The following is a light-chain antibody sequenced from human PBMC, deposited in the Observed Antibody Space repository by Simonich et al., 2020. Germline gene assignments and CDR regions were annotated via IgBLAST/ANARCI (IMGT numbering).Light chain of an antibody. CDR1: RSDVGGYNY. J-gene: IGLJ2*01. V-gene: IGLV2-14*01. CDR2: DVS. CDR3: SSYTSSSSLV. Sequence: QSALTQPAHVSGSPGQSITISCTGTRSDVGGYNYVSWYQQHPGKAPKLMSYDVSQRPSGISNRFSGSTTSKAASLTSSGRQAENAAYYCCSSYTSSSSLVFVGGTKLTVL.